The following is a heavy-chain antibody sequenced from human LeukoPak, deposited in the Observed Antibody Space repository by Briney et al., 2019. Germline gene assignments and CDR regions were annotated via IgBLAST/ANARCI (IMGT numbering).Heavy chain of an antibody. J-gene: IGHJ4*02. V-gene: IGHV3-7*01. CDR2: IKYDRSEK. CDR3: ARGSGYSSGWY. Sequence: GGSLRLSCAASGFTLSSYWMSWVRQAPGKGLEWVANIKYDRSEKDYMDSVKGRFTISRDNAKNSLYLQMNSLRAEDTAVYYCARGSGYSSGWYWGQGTLVTVSS. CDR1: GFTLSSYW. D-gene: IGHD6-19*01.